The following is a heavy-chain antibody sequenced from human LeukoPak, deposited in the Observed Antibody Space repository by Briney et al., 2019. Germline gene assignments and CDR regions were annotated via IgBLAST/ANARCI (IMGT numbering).Heavy chain of an antibody. CDR3: STRPSFGSSGYQFNY. Sequence: PGGSLRCSCIASGFTCSNSWMMRVRQAPGQGREWGSAISGRDGRTYYTDYVKGRLTIYRDNTTNTLDLQMGSLSAEDTAVYFCSTRPSFGSSGYQFNYWGQGALVIGSS. J-gene: IGHJ4*02. CDR2: ISGRDGRT. D-gene: IGHD6-13*01. V-gene: IGHV3-23*01. CDR1: GFTCSNSW.